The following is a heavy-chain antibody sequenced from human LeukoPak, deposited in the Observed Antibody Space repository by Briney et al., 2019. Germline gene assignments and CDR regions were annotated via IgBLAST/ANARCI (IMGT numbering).Heavy chain of an antibody. Sequence: SQTLSLACTLCGGSISSSSYYWGWIRQPPGKGLEWIGSIYYSGSTYYNPSLKSRVTISVDTSKNQFSLKLSSVTAADTAVYYCASQGYCSGGSCYGYGVYWGQGTLVTVSS. CDR2: IYYSGST. V-gene: IGHV4-39*01. CDR1: GGSISSSSYY. CDR3: ASQGYCSGGSCYGYGVY. J-gene: IGHJ4*02. D-gene: IGHD2-15*01.